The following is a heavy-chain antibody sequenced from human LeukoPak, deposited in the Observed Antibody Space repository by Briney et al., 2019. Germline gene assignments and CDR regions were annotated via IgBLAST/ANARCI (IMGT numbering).Heavy chain of an antibody. CDR2: IYSGDNT. V-gene: IGHV3-53*01. CDR1: GFTVSSNY. D-gene: IGHD1-7*01. CDR3: ARGKWNYPYDY. J-gene: IGHJ4*02. Sequence: PGGSLRLSCAASGFTVSSNYMSWVRQAPGKGLEWVSVIYSGDNTYYADSVKGRFTISRDNSKNTVHLQMNSLGAEDTAVYYCARGKWNYPYDYWGQGTLVTVSS.